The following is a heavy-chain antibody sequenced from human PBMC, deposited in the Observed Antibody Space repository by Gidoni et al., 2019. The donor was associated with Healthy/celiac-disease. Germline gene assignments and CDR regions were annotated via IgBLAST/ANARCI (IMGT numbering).Heavy chain of an antibody. CDR3: ARPYGDYWGWYFDL. Sequence: QVQLVQSGAEVQKPGSSVTASCKASGGPFSSYTISGVRQAPGQGLEWMGRIIPSLGIANYAQKFQGRVTITADKSTSTAYMELSSLRSEDTAVYYCARPYGDYWGWYFDLWGRGTLVTVSA. J-gene: IGHJ2*01. CDR2: IIPSLGIA. V-gene: IGHV1-69*02. D-gene: IGHD4-17*01. CDR1: GGPFSSYT.